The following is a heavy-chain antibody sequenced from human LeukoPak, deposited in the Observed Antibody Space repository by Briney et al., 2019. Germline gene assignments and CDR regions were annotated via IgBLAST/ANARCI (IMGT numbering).Heavy chain of an antibody. V-gene: IGHV4-39*01. D-gene: IGHD3-16*01. Sequence: SETMSLTCTVSGASVSSSSSFWAWIRQPPGKGLEWIGNVYYSGSTHYNPSLKSRVTISLDMSKNQFSLRLTSVTAADTAIYYCARHGLYQDYGYWGQGILVTVSS. J-gene: IGHJ4*02. CDR1: GASVSSSSSF. CDR3: ARHGLYQDYGY. CDR2: VYYSGST.